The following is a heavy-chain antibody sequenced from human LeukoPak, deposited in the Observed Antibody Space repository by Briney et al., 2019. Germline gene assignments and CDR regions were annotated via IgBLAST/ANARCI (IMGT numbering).Heavy chain of an antibody. V-gene: IGHV4-39*07. CDR1: GGSISSSSYY. CDR2: IYYSGST. D-gene: IGHD6-6*01. Sequence: SETLSLTCTVSGGSISSSSYYWGWIRQPPGKGLEWIGSIYYSGSTYYNPSLKSRVTISVDTSKNQFSLKLSAVTAADTAVYYCAREDVGQLVLDYWGQGTLVTVSS. CDR3: AREDVGQLVLDY. J-gene: IGHJ4*02.